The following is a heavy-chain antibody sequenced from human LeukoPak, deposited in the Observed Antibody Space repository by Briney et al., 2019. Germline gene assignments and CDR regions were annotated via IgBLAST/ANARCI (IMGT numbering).Heavy chain of an antibody. Sequence: GASVKVSCKASGYTFTSYGISWVRQAPGQGLEWMGWISAYNGNTNYAQKLQGRVTMTTDTSTSTAYMELRSLRSDDTAVYYCARAARKTRRHHEKSGGYFFSDYWGQGTLVTVSS. D-gene: IGHD3-22*01. CDR3: ARAARKTRRHHEKSGGYFFSDY. CDR1: GYTFTSYG. V-gene: IGHV1-18*01. CDR2: ISAYNGNT. J-gene: IGHJ4*02.